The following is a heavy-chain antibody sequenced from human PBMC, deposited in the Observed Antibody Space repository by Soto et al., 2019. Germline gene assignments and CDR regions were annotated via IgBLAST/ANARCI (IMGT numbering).Heavy chain of an antibody. CDR2: ISSSSSYI. D-gene: IGHD4-17*01. CDR1: GFTISSYS. CDR3: ARDRLAYYGDSTYKGYGMDV. Sequence: GGPIRLSWAASGFTISSYSMNWVRKAPGKGLEWVSSISSSSSYIYYADSVKGRFTISRDNAKNSLYLQMNSLRAEDTAVYYCARDRLAYYGDSTYKGYGMDVWGQGTTVTVSS. J-gene: IGHJ6*02. V-gene: IGHV3-21*01.